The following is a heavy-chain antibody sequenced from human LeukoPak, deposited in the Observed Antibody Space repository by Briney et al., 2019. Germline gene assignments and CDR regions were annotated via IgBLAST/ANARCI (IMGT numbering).Heavy chain of an antibody. Sequence: SVKVSCKASGGTFSSYAISWVRQAPGQGLEWMGGIIPIFGTANYAQKFQGRVTITADESTSTAYMELSSLRSEDTAVYYCANHSNPGLFMYSGSYYAGRPSYNWFDPWGQGTLVTVSS. CDR3: ANHSNPGLFMYSGSYYAGRPSYNWFDP. D-gene: IGHD1-26*01. V-gene: IGHV1-69*13. CDR1: GGTFSSYA. CDR2: IIPIFGTA. J-gene: IGHJ5*02.